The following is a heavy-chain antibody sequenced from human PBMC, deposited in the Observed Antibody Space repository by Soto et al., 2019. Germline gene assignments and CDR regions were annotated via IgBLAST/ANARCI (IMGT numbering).Heavy chain of an antibody. CDR1: GGTFSSYA. J-gene: IGHJ4*02. Sequence: QVQLVQSGAEVKKPGSSVKVSCTASGGTFSSYAISWVRQAPGQGLEWMGGIIPIFGTANYAQKFQGRVTITAAESTSTAYRELSSLRSEDTAVYYCARGGFQWLAENQFDYWGQGTLVTVSS. CDR2: IIPIFGTA. D-gene: IGHD6-19*01. V-gene: IGHV1-69*01. CDR3: ARGGFQWLAENQFDY.